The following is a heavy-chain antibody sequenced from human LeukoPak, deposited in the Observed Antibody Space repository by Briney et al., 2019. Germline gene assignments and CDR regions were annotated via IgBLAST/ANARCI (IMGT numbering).Heavy chain of an antibody. CDR2: IHYSGST. V-gene: IGHV4-59*08. CDR1: GASISSDD. Sequence: SETLSLTCSVSGASISSDDWNWIRQPPAKGLEWIAYIHYSGSTSYNPSLKRRLTISLDTSKNQFSLKLSSVTAADTAVYHCARLDGNWNYFDYWGQGTLVTVSS. J-gene: IGHJ4*02. CDR3: ARLDGNWNYFDY. D-gene: IGHD1-20*01.